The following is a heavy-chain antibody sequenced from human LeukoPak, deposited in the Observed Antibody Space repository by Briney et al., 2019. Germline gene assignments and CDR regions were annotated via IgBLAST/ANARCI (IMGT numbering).Heavy chain of an antibody. CDR3: ARTTDYLTRFNWFDP. Sequence: PSETLSLTCAVYGGSFSGYYWSLIRRPPGKGLEWIGENNHSGSTNYNPSLKSRVTISVDTSKNQFSLKLSSVTAADTAVYYCARTTDYLTRFNWFDPWGQGTLVTVSS. V-gene: IGHV4-34*01. D-gene: IGHD3-3*01. CDR2: NNHSGST. J-gene: IGHJ5*02. CDR1: GGSFSGYY.